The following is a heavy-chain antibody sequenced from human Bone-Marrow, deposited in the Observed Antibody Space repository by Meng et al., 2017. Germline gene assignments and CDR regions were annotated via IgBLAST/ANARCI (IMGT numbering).Heavy chain of an antibody. CDR3: ARDPVTMIVALSNDAFDI. D-gene: IGHD3-22*01. J-gene: IGHJ3*02. Sequence: GESLKISCAASGFTFSSYSMNWVRQAPGKGLEWVPSISSSSSYIYYADSVKGRFTISRDNAKNSLYLQMNSLRAEDTAVYYCARDPVTMIVALSNDAFDIWGQGTMVTVSS. CDR2: ISSSSSYI. CDR1: GFTFSSYS. V-gene: IGHV3-21*01.